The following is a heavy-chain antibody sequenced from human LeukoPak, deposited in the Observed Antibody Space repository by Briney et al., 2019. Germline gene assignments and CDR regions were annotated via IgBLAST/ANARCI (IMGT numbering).Heavy chain of an antibody. Sequence: GGSLRLSCAASGFTFSSDAMSWVRQAPGKGLEWVSAISGSGGSTYYADSVKGRFTISRDNSKNTLYLQMNSLRAEDTAVYYCAKSRGIAVAGTFLGCDYWGQGTLVTVSS. V-gene: IGHV3-23*01. CDR2: ISGSGGST. CDR3: AKSRGIAVAGTFLGCDY. CDR1: GFTFSSDA. J-gene: IGHJ4*02. D-gene: IGHD6-19*01.